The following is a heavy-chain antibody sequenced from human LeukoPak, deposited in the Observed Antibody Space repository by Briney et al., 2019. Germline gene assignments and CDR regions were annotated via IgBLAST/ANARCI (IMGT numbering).Heavy chain of an antibody. CDR3: ARVGQNLGVRGVMYFDY. CDR1: GYSISSGYY. J-gene: IGHJ4*02. CDR2: IYHSGST. Sequence: PSETLSLTCTVSGYSISSGYYWGWIRQPPGKGLEWTGSIYHSGSTYYNPSLKSRVTISVDTSKNQFSLKLSSVTAADTAVYYCARVGQNLGVRGVMYFDYWGQGTLVTVSS. D-gene: IGHD3-10*01. V-gene: IGHV4-38-2*02.